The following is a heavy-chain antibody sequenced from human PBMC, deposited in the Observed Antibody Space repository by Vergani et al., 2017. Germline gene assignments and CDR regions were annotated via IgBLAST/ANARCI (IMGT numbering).Heavy chain of an antibody. V-gene: IGHV4-4*02. CDR2: IYHSGST. CDR3: ARLKDYYDSSGPPPLGAFDI. D-gene: IGHD3-22*01. CDR1: GGSISSSNW. J-gene: IGHJ3*02. Sequence: QVQLQESGPGLVKPSGTLSLTCAVSGGSISSSNWWSWVRQPPGKGLEWIGEIYHSGSTNYNPSLKSRVTISVDKSKNQFSLKLSSVTAADTAVYYCARLKDYYDSSGPPPLGAFDIWGQGTMVTVSS.